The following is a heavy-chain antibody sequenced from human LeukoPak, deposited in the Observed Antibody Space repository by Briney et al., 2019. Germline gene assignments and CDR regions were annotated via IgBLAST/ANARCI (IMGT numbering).Heavy chain of an antibody. CDR3: ARHGDNADYTISYWFDS. Sequence: NPSGTLSLTWTVSGGSISTTTYYWAWIRQSPETGLEWIGSIYKSGSTYYNPSLNRRATILVDTSTNQFSLTLRSVTAADTSVYFCARHGDNADYTISYWFDSWGRGTLVTVSS. J-gene: IGHJ5*01. CDR1: GGSISTTTYY. CDR2: IYKSGST. V-gene: IGHV4-39*01. D-gene: IGHD4-17*01.